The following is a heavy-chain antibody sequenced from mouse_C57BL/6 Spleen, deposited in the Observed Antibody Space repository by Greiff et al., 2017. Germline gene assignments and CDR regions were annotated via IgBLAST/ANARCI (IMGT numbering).Heavy chain of an antibody. CDR2: IYPRSGNT. D-gene: IGHD2-4*01. V-gene: IGHV1-81*01. CDR3: ARGYDYDENYAMDY. J-gene: IGHJ4*01. CDR1: GYTFTSYG. Sequence: VQLQQSGAELVRPGASVKLSCKASGYTFTSYGISWVKQRTGQGLEWIGEIYPRSGNTYYNEKFKGKATLTADKSSSTAYMDLRKLTSEDSAVYVCARGYDYDENYAMDYWGQGTSVTVSS.